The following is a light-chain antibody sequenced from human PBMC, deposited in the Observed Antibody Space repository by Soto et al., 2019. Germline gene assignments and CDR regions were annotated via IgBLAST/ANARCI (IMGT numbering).Light chain of an antibody. CDR2: QTS. CDR1: QTVSSAY. CDR3: HQRQSWPRT. Sequence: ELVLTQSPGTLSLSPGDRATLSCRASQTVSSAYLAWYQLQPGQAPRLLIYQTSLRAAGIPARFSASGSGTDFTLTISDVQPEDFALYYCHQRQSWPRTFGQGTKVDNK. V-gene: IGKV3-11*01. J-gene: IGKJ1*01.